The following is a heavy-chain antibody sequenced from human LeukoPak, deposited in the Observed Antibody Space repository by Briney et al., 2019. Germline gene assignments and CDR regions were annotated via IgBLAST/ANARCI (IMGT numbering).Heavy chain of an antibody. J-gene: IGHJ3*02. CDR1: GGSVTTCH. Sequence: SETLSLTCAVSGGSVTTCHWTWIRQPPGKGLEWIGHIHYSGGADYNPSLKSRVSMSLVTSKNHFSLRLTSVTAADTGVYFCARAEGAASHIWGQGTMVSVSS. V-gene: IGHV4-59*02. D-gene: IGHD3-16*01. CDR3: ARAEGAASHI. CDR2: IHYSGGA.